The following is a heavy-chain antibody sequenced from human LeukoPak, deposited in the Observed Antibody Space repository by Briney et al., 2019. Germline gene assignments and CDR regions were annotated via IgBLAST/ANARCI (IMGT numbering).Heavy chain of an antibody. CDR2: IYSGGST. CDR3: AKDYDILTGYYGSWFDP. D-gene: IGHD3-9*01. J-gene: IGHJ5*02. V-gene: IGHV3-53*01. Sequence: GGSLRLSCAASGFTVSSNYMSWVRQAPGKGLEWVSVIYSGGSTYYADSVKGRFTISRDNSKNTLYLQMNSLRAEDTAVYYCAKDYDILTGYYGSWFDPWGQGTLVTVSS. CDR1: GFTVSSNY.